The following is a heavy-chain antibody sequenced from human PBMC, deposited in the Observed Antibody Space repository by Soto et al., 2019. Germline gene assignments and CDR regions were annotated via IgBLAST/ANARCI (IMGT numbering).Heavy chain of an antibody. Sequence: ASVKVSCKASGGTFSSYAISWVRQAPGQGLEWMGGIIPIFGTANYAQKFQGRVTITADESTSTAYMELSSLRSEDTAVYYCARESLGYCSGGSCYPPENIGFYYYYYGMDVWGQGTTVTVSS. J-gene: IGHJ6*02. D-gene: IGHD2-15*01. CDR1: GGTFSSYA. CDR2: IIPIFGTA. V-gene: IGHV1-69*13. CDR3: ARESLGYCSGGSCYPPENIGFYYYYYGMDV.